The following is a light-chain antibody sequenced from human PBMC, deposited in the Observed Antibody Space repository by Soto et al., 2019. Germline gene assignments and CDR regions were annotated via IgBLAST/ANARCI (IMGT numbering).Light chain of an antibody. V-gene: IGKV1-39*01. CDR2: AAS. Sequence: DIQMTQSPPSLSASVGDRVTVTCRASQSISSYLNWYQQKPGKAPKLLTYAASSLQSGVPSRFSGGGSGTDFTLTISSLQPEDFATYYCQQSYSIPYTFGQRTKLEIK. CDR3: QQSYSIPYT. CDR1: QSISSY. J-gene: IGKJ2*01.